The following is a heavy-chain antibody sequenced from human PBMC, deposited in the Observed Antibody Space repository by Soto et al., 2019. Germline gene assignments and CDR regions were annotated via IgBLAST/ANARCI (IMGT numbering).Heavy chain of an antibody. CDR1: GLSVRISV. Sequence: GGSTELCSAACGLSVRISVMPWFCQAQGKGLEWVAVIWYDGSNKYYADSVKGRFTISRDNSKNTLYLQMNSLRAEDTAVYYCAREGLGFLEWLLSGLDIWGQGTMVTVSS. J-gene: IGHJ3*02. CDR3: AREGLGFLEWLLSGLDI. D-gene: IGHD3-3*01. V-gene: IGHV3-33*01. CDR2: IWYDGSNK.